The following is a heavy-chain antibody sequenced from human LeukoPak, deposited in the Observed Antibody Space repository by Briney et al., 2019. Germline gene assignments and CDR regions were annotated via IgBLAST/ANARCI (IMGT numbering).Heavy chain of an antibody. CDR2: IHPSGML. D-gene: IGHD3-22*01. Sequence: SQTLSLTCTVSGASFHSDDQFGHWIRQSPAKGLEWIGSIHPSGMLYNNPSLESRVTMSRDTSKNQFSLNLNSVTAADTAVYFCSRGLDSRKLGYWGQGILVTVSS. CDR1: GASFHSDDQF. CDR3: SRGLDSRKLGY. V-gene: IGHV4-31*03. J-gene: IGHJ4*02.